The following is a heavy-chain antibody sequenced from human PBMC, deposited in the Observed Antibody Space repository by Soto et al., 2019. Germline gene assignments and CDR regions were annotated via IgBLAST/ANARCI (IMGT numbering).Heavy chain of an antibody. CDR1: GGAFSRYA. J-gene: IGHJ3*02. CDR2: IFPMYGTP. Sequence: QVLLVQSGAEVKKPGSSVKVSCKASGGAFSRYAISWVRQAPGQGLEWVGGIFPMYGTPVYAQKLQGRATLTADDATTTDYMALSGLRHEDTAFYYCARDYEYQILACAALAIWGQGTMVPVSS. V-gene: IGHV1-69*01. CDR3: ARDYEYQILACAALAI. D-gene: IGHD3-3*02.